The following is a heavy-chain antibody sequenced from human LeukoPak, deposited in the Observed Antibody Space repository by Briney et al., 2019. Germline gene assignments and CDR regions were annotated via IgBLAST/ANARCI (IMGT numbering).Heavy chain of an antibody. D-gene: IGHD6-19*01. V-gene: IGHV3-23*01. Sequence: GGSLRLSCAASGFTFSTHAMSWVRQAPGKGLEWVSALSNSGGSGGTTYYADSVKGRFTISRDQSKNTLYLQMNSLRAEDTAVYYCARASSRTRSGWYALDFWGQGTLVTVSS. CDR1: GFTFSTHA. J-gene: IGHJ4*02. CDR3: ARASSRTRSGWYALDF. CDR2: LSNSGGSGGTT.